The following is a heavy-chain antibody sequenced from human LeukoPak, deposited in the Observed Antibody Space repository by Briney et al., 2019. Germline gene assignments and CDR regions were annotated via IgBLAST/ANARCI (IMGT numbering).Heavy chain of an antibody. CDR3: ARGYYGSGSHCCHMDV. CDR1: GGSISSYY. Sequence: SETLSLTCTVSGGSISSYYWSWIRQPPGKGLEWIGYIYTSGSTNYNPSLKSRVTISVDTSKNQFSLKLSSVTAPDTAVYYCARGYYGSGSHCCHMDVWGKGTTITVS. J-gene: IGHJ6*03. D-gene: IGHD3-10*01. V-gene: IGHV4-4*09. CDR2: IYTSGST.